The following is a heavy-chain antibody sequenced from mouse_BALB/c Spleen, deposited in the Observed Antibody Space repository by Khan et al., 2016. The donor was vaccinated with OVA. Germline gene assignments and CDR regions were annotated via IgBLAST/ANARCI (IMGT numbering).Heavy chain of an antibody. D-gene: IGHD1-1*01. V-gene: IGHV1-20*02. J-gene: IGHJ2*01. CDR1: GYSFTGYF. Sequence: VQLKESGPELVKPGASVKISCKASGYSFTGYFMNWVMQSHGKSLEWIGRINPHIGETFYNQKFKGKATLTVDESSSTVHMELRSLASEDSAVYYCARKNCSDFDYWGQGTTRTVSS. CDR3: ARKNCSDFDY. CDR2: INPHIGET.